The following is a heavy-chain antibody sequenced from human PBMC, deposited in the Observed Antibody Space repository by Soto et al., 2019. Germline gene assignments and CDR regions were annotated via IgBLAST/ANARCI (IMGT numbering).Heavy chain of an antibody. CDR2: TYYRSKWYN. Sequence: SQTLSLTCATSGDSVSSNSAAWNWIRQSPSRGLEWLGRTYYRSKWYNDYAVSVKSRITINPDTSKNQFSLQLNSVTPEDTAVYYCARDRGANWGSEAHFDIWGQGTMVTVSS. CDR1: GDSVSSNSAA. D-gene: IGHD7-27*01. V-gene: IGHV6-1*01. J-gene: IGHJ3*02. CDR3: ARDRGANWGSEAHFDI.